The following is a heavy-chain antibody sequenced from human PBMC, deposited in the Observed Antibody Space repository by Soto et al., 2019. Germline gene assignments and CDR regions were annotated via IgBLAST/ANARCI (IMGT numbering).Heavy chain of an antibody. D-gene: IGHD6-19*01. CDR1: GGSISSGDYS. V-gene: IGHV4-30-2*01. J-gene: IGHJ4*02. CDR2: ISHSGST. Sequence: SETLSLTCTVSGGSISSGDYSWSWIRQPPGKGLEWIGYISHSGSTYYNPSLKSRVTISVDRSKNQFSLKLSSVTAADTAVYYCARGGLLPDYWGQGTLVTVSS. CDR3: ARGGLLPDY.